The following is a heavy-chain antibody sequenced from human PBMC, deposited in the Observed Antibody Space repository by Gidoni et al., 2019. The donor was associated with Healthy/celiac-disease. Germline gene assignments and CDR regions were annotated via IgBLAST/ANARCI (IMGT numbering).Heavy chain of an antibody. D-gene: IGHD4-17*01. Sequence: VQLVASGCGVVQHGRSLRLSCDASGSTSSSYGMHWVRQSPGKGLEWVAFKSYDGSNKYYADSVKGRFTISRDNSKNTLYLQMNKLRAEETAVYDCARVGNYGDYAYFDYWGQGTLVTDSS. CDR2: KSYDGSNK. V-gene: IGHV3-30*03. CDR1: GSTSSSYG. CDR3: ARVGNYGDYAYFDY. J-gene: IGHJ4*02.